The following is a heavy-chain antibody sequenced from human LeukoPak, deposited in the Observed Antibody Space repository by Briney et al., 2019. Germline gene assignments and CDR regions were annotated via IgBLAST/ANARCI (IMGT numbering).Heavy chain of an antibody. Sequence: GGSLRLSCAASGFSFNKAWMSWVRKVPGKGLEWVGRIKGETDAGTTDHAAPVKGRFTISRDDSKNTLNLQMTSLKNEDTAVYYCATERMPKYDAFDIWGQGTVVTVSS. V-gene: IGHV3-15*01. CDR3: ATERMPKYDAFDI. CDR2: IKGETDAGTT. CDR1: GFSFNKAW. D-gene: IGHD2-2*01. J-gene: IGHJ3*02.